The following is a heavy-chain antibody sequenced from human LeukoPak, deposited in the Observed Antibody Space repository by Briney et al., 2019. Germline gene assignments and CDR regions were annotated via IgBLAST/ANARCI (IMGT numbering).Heavy chain of an antibody. Sequence: ETLSFTCTVSGGSISSYYWSWVRQAPGKGLEWVLVIYSGGSTYYADSVRGRFTISRDNSKNTLYLQMNSLRAEDTAVYYCARGGSGYSYYFDYWGQGTLDTVSS. CDR3: ARGGSGYSYYFDY. J-gene: IGHJ4*02. CDR2: IYSGGST. D-gene: IGHD3-22*01. V-gene: IGHV3-53*01. CDR1: GGSISSYY.